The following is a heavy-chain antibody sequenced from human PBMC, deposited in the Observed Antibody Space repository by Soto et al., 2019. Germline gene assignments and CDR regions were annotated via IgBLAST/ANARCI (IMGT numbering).Heavy chain of an antibody. CDR2: TSSSGGTT. D-gene: IGHD2-21*01. Sequence: GGPLRLSCTTSGFTFSSYSMHWLRQAPGKGLEWVAVTSSSGGTTFYADSVKGRFTVSRDNSKNTLYLQMNSLRGEDTAVYYCAREVVLTEWYFDNWGQGITVTVSS. V-gene: IGHV3-30-3*01. CDR3: AREVVLTEWYFDN. CDR1: GFTFSSYS. J-gene: IGHJ4*02.